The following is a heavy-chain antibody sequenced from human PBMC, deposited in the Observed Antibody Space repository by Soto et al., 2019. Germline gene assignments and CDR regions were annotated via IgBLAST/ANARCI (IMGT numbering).Heavy chain of an antibody. CDR3: ARGAGSYFRRVVGAFDI. CDR2: IKQDGSEK. D-gene: IGHD3-10*01. Sequence: PGGSLRLSCAASGFTFSSYWMTWVRQAPGKGLEWVANIKQDGSEKFYVDSVKGRFTISRDNAKNSLYMQMNSLRAEDTAAYYCARGAGSYFRRVVGAFDIWGQGTMVTVSS. J-gene: IGHJ3*02. V-gene: IGHV3-7*04. CDR1: GFTFSSYW.